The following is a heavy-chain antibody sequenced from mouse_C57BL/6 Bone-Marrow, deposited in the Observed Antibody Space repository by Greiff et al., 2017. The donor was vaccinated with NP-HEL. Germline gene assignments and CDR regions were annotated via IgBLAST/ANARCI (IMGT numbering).Heavy chain of an antibody. J-gene: IGHJ3*01. D-gene: IGHD1-1*01. CDR1: GYSITSGYY. Sequence: EVKLMESGPGLVKPSQSLSLTCSVTGYSITSGYYWNWIRQFPGNKLEWMGYISYDGSNNYNPSLKNPISITRDTSKNQFFLKLNSVTTEDTATYYCARDHYGRGFAYWGQGTLVTVSA. V-gene: IGHV3-6*01. CDR2: ISYDGSN. CDR3: ARDHYGRGFAY.